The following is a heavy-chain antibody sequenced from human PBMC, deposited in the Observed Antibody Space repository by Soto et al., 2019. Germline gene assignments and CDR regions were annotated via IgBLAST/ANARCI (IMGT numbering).Heavy chain of an antibody. CDR3: AKLGSGSGWLSRDDD. CDR1: GFTFISYA. CDR2: ISGSGGST. D-gene: IGHD6-19*01. Sequence: PGGSLRLSCAASGFTFISYAMSWVRQAPGKGLEWVSAISGSGGSTYYADSVKGRFTISRDNSKNTLYLQMNSLRAEDTAVYYCAKLGSGSGWLSRDDDWGQGTLVTVSS. V-gene: IGHV3-23*01. J-gene: IGHJ4*02.